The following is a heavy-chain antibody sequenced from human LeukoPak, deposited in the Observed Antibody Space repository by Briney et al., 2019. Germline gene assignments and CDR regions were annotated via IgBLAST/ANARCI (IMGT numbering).Heavy chain of an antibody. D-gene: IGHD3-22*01. CDR2: INRSGST. J-gene: IGHJ4*02. V-gene: IGHV4-34*01. CDR3: ARGSPRITMIVVVITSPKFDY. CDR1: GFTFSDYS. Sequence: PGGSLRHSCAASGFTFSDYSMDWVRQAPGKGLEWIGEINRSGSTNYNPSLKSRVTISVDTSKNQFSLKLSSVTAADTAVYYCARGSPRITMIVVVITSPKFDYWGQGTLVTVSS.